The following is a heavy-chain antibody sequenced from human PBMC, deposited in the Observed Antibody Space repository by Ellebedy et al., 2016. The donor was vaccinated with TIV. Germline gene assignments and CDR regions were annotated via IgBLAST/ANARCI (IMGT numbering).Heavy chain of an antibody. CDR3: ARETSGSYSFDY. Sequence: ASVKVSXXASGYTFTSYDINWVRQATGQGLEWMGWINPNSGGTNYAQKFQGRVTMTRDTSISTAYMELSRLRSDDTAVYYCARETSGSYSFDYWGQGTLVTVSS. CDR1: GYTFTSYD. J-gene: IGHJ4*02. CDR2: INPNSGGT. D-gene: IGHD1-26*01. V-gene: IGHV1-2*02.